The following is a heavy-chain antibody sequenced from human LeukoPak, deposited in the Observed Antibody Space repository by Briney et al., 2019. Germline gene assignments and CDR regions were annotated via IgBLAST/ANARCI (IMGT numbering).Heavy chain of an antibody. V-gene: IGHV4-59*01. CDR2: IYYSGST. J-gene: IGHJ3*02. Sequence: SETLSLTCTVSGGSITSYYWSWIRQPPGKGLEWLGYIYYSGSTNNNPSLKSRVTISVDTSKKQPSLKLSSVTAADTAVYYCAGTYSSWGAFDIWGQGTMVTVSS. CDR1: GGSITSYY. D-gene: IGHD6-6*01. CDR3: AGTYSSWGAFDI.